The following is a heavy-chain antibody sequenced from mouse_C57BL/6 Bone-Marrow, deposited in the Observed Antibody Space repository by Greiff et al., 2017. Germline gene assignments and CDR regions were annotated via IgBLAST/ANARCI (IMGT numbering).Heavy chain of an antibody. V-gene: IGHV1-15*01. Sequence: QVQLQQSGAELVRPGASVTLSCKASGYTFTDYEMYWVKQTPVHGLEWIGAIDPESGGTAYNQKFKGKAILSADKSYSTAYMELRSLTSEDSAVRYCTNFTSGYWGQGTTLTVSS. D-gene: IGHD5-1*01. CDR1: GYTFTDYE. J-gene: IGHJ2*01. CDR2: IDPESGGT. CDR3: TNFTSGY.